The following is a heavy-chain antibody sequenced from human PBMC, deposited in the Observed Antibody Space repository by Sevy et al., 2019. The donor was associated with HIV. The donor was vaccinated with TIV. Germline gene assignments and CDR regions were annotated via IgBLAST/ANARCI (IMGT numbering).Heavy chain of an antibody. V-gene: IGHV3-30*01. D-gene: IGHD2-2*01. CDR3: ARDRSTTWINYFFDF. Sequence: GGSLRLSCAASGFTFSNYAIHWVRQAPGKGLEWVAVVSYDGSKKYYADSVKGRFTISRDNSKNTLYLHMNSLRVEDTAVYYCARDRSTTWINYFFDFWGQGTLVTVSS. CDR1: GFTFSNYA. CDR2: VSYDGSKK. J-gene: IGHJ4*02.